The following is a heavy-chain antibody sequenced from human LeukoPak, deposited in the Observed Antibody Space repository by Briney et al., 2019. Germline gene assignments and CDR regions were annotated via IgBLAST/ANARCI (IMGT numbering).Heavy chain of an antibody. CDR2: ISGSGGST. Sequence: GGSLRLFCTASGFTFSSYAMSWVRQAPGKGLEWVSAISGSGGSTYYADSVKGRFTISRDNSKNTLYLQMNSLRAEDTAVYYCAKELVTAIRLNYFDYWGQGTLVTVSS. J-gene: IGHJ4*02. D-gene: IGHD2-21*02. V-gene: IGHV3-23*01. CDR1: GFTFSSYA. CDR3: AKELVTAIRLNYFDY.